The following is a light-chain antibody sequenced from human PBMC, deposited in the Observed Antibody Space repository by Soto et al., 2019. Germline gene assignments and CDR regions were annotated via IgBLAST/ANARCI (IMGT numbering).Light chain of an antibody. V-gene: IGKV1-5*03. Sequence: DIQMTQSPSTLSASVGDRVTITCRASQSISTWLAWYQQKPGTAPKLLIYRASNLESGVPSRFSGSGSGTEFTLTISSLQPDDFATYYCQQYTTYSGTFGLGTKVDIK. CDR2: RAS. CDR3: QQYTTYSGT. CDR1: QSISTW. J-gene: IGKJ3*01.